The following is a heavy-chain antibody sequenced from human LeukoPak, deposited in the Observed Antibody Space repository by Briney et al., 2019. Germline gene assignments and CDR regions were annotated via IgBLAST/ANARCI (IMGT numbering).Heavy chain of an antibody. CDR1: GGSISSSSYN. D-gene: IGHD6-19*01. J-gene: IGHJ6*03. V-gene: IGHV4-39*01. Sequence: SETLSLTRTVSGGSISSSSYNWGWIRQPPGKGLEWIGNIHYSGSTYYNPSLESRVTISVDTSKNQFSLKLNSVTVADTAVYYCARRGSSGHYMDVWGKGTTVTVSS. CDR2: IHYSGST. CDR3: ARRGSSGHYMDV.